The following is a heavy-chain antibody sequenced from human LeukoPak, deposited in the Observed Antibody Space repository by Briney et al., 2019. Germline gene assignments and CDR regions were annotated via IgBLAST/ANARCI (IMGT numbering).Heavy chain of an antibody. D-gene: IGHD2-21*02. V-gene: IGHV2-5*01. J-gene: IGHJ4*02. Sequence: SGPTLVNPTHPLTLTCTLSGFSLNTSGVGVGWIRQPPGKALEWLALIYWNDDKRYSPSLKSRPTITRDTSKNQVVLTMTHRDPVVTASYYCRHFVRVTTHFDCWGQGTLVTVSS. CDR1: GFSLNTSGVG. CDR3: RHFVRVTTHFDC. CDR2: IYWNDDK.